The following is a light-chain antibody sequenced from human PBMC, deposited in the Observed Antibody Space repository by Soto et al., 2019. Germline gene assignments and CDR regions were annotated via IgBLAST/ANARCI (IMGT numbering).Light chain of an antibody. CDR2: LGS. V-gene: IGKV2-28*01. CDR3: MQALQTPFT. Sequence: MTQSPLSLPVTPGEPASISCRSSQSLLHSNGYNYLDWYLQKPGQSPQLLIYLGSNRASGVPDRFSGSGSGTDFTLKISRVEAEDVGVYYCMQALQTPFTFGPGTKVEIK. J-gene: IGKJ3*01. CDR1: QSLLHSNGYNY.